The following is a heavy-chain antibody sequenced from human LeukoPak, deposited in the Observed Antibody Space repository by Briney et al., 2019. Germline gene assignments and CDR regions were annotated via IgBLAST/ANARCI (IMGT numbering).Heavy chain of an antibody. D-gene: IGHD1-26*01. J-gene: IGHJ4*02. Sequence: GASVKVSCNASGYTFTGYYMHWVRQAPGQGLEWMGWISPYSGGTIYAQKFQGRVTMTRDTSISTAYMELSSLRSDDTAVYYCARVPRGSVDSSSYFDYWGQGTLVTVSS. V-gene: IGHV1-2*02. CDR1: GYTFTGYY. CDR2: ISPYSGGT. CDR3: ARVPRGSVDSSSYFDY.